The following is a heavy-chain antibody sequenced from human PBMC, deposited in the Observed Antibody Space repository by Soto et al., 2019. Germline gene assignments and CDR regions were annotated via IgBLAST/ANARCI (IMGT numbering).Heavy chain of an antibody. CDR2: INHSGST. D-gene: IGHD2-2*01. CDR1: GGSFSGYY. Sequence: PSETLSLTCAVYGGSFSGYYWTWIRQPPGTGLEWIGEINHSGSTNYNPSLKSRVTISVDTSKNQFSLKLSSVTAADTAVYYCARRVVPAAPHGAWGQGTLVTVSS. J-gene: IGHJ5*02. CDR3: ARRVVPAAPHGA. V-gene: IGHV4-34*01.